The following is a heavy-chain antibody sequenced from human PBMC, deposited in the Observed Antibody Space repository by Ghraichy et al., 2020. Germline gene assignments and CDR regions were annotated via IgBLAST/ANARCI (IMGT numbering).Heavy chain of an antibody. V-gene: IGHV4-4*07. D-gene: IGHD6-13*01. Sequence: SETLSLTCTVSGGSISSYYWSWIRQPAGKGLEWIGRIYTSGSTNYNPSLKSRVTMSVDTSKNQFSLKLSSVTAADTAVYYCARGSSSWYEDNWFDPWGQGTLVTVSS. CDR2: IYTSGST. CDR1: GGSISSYY. CDR3: ARGSSSWYEDNWFDP. J-gene: IGHJ5*02.